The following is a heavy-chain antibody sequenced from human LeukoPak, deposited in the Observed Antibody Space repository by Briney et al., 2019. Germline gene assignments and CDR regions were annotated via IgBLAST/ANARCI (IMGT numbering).Heavy chain of an antibody. V-gene: IGHV3-30*04. CDR2: ISYDGTNK. Sequence: GGSLRLSCTASGFTFSRYSMHWVRQAPGKGLEWVAVISYDGTNKYHADSVRGRFSISRDNSKNTQYLQMKGLRAEDTAVYYCARDSVWQLDLSPDDAFDIWGQGTMVTVSS. D-gene: IGHD1-7*01. CDR3: ARDSVWQLDLSPDDAFDI. CDR1: GFTFSRYS. J-gene: IGHJ3*02.